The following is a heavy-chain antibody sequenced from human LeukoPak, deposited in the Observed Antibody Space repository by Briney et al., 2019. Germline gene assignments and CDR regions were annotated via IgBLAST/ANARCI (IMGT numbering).Heavy chain of an antibody. V-gene: IGHV4-34*01. D-gene: IGHD5-24*01. J-gene: IGHJ6*02. CDR1: GGSFSGYY. CDR3: ARGPGWLWGYYYYGMDV. CDR2: INHSGST. Sequence: PSETLSLTCAVYGGSFSGYYWSWIRQPPGKGLEWIGEINHSGSTNYNPSLKSRVTISVDTSKNQFSLKLSSVTAADTAVYYRARGPGWLWGYYYYGMDVWGQGTTVTVSS.